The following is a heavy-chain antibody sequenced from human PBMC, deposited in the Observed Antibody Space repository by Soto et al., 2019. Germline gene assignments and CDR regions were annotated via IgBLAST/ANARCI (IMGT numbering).Heavy chain of an antibody. CDR2: IYYSGST. V-gene: IGHV4-59*01. CDR3: AGLSDGYNYFYY. Sequence: SETLSLTCTVSGGSISSYYWSWIRQPPGKGLEWIGYIYYSGSTNYNPSLKSRVTISVDTSKNQFSLKLSSVTAADTAVYYCAGLSDGYNYFYYWGQGTLGSVS. D-gene: IGHD5-12*01. CDR1: GGSISSYY. J-gene: IGHJ4*02.